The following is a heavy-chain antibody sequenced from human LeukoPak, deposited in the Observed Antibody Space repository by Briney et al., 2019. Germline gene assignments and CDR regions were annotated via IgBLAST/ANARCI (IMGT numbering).Heavy chain of an antibody. CDR2: INPNSGGT. CDR3: ARETPGYCSGGSCSPEPLDY. D-gene: IGHD2-15*01. V-gene: IGHV1-2*02. CDR1: GYTFTDYY. J-gene: IGHJ4*02. Sequence: GASVKVSCKASGYTFTDYYIFWVRQAPGQGLEWMGWINPNSGGTNYAQKFQGRVTMTRDTSISTAYMELSRLRSDDTAVYYCARETPGYCSGGSCSPEPLDYWGQGTLVTVSS.